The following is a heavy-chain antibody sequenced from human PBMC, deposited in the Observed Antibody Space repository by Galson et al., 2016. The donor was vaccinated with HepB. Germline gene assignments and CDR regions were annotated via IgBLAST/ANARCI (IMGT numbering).Heavy chain of an antibody. J-gene: IGHJ5*02. CDR2: FSISGTT. Sequence: SETLSLTCAVSGASVSDYYWSWIRQPAGKGLEWVGRFSISGTTNYNPSLRSRVAMSVDTSANLFSLKLLSVPAADPAIYYCARVSPARDVWAREFYDHWGQGALVTVSS. CDR1: GASVSDYY. CDR3: ARVSPARDVWAREFYDH. V-gene: IGHV4-4*07. D-gene: IGHD3-10*01.